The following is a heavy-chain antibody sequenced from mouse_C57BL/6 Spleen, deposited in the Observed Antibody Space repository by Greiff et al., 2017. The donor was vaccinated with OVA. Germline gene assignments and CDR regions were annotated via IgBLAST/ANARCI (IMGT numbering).Heavy chain of an antibody. CDR3: ARGAFYYYGSFDY. CDR2: IDPSDSYT. D-gene: IGHD1-1*01. Sequence: QVQLKQPGAELVMPGASVKLSCKASGYTFTSYWMHWVKQRPGQGLEWIGEIDPSDSYTNYNQKFKGKSTLTVDKSSSTAYMQLSSLTSEDSAVYYCARGAFYYYGSFDYWGQGTTLTVSS. J-gene: IGHJ2*01. V-gene: IGHV1-69*01. CDR1: GYTFTSYW.